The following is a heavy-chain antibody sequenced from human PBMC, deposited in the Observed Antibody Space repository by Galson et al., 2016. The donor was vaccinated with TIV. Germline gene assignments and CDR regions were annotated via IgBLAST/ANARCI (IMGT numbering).Heavy chain of an antibody. CDR2: ISSSGDNK. CDR3: ARERRYDWNFFYYYYIDV. V-gene: IGHV3-11*01. D-gene: IGHD1-7*01. CDR1: GFTFSDYF. J-gene: IGHJ6*03. Sequence: SLRLSCAASGFTFSDYFMTWIRQAPGKGLEWVSYISSSGDNKYYADSVKGRFTISRDNANNSLYLQLNNLRAEDTAVYFCARERRYDWNFFYYYYIDVWGKGTTVTVSS.